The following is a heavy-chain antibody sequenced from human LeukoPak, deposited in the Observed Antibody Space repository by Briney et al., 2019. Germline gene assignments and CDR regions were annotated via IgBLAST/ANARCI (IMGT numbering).Heavy chain of an antibody. CDR2: ISGSGGST. CDR3: AKDTGYCSSTSCFFDY. Sequence: GGSLRLSCAASGFTFSNYAMSWVRQAPGKGLEWVSAISGSGGSTYYADSVKGRFTISRDNSKNTLYLQMNSLRAEDTAVYYCAKDTGYCSSTSCFFDYWGQGTLVTVSS. J-gene: IGHJ4*02. V-gene: IGHV3-23*01. CDR1: GFTFSNYA. D-gene: IGHD2-2*01.